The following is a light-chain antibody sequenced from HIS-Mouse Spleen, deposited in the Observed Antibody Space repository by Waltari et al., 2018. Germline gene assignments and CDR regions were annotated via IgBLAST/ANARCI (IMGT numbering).Light chain of an antibody. Sequence: SYELTQPPSVSVSPGQTARITCPGAALQKKSAYWYQQKSGQAPVLVIYEDSKRPSGIPERFSGSSSGTMATLTISGAQVEDEADYYCYSTDSSGNHRVFGGGTKLTVL. CDR3: YSTDSSGNHRV. V-gene: IGLV3-10*01. CDR2: EDS. CDR1: ALQKKS. J-gene: IGLJ2*01.